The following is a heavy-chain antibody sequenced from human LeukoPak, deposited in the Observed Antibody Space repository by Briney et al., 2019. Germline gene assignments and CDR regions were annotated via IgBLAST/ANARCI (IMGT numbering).Heavy chain of an antibody. D-gene: IGHD3-22*01. CDR1: GGSISSGGYY. CDR3: ARVMYYYDSSGLYYFDY. V-gene: IGHV4-31*03. J-gene: IGHJ4*02. CDR2: IYYSGST. Sequence: SETLSLTCTVSGGSISSGGYYWSWIRQHPGKGLEWIGYIYYSGSTYYNPSLKSRVTISVDTSKNQFSLKLSSVTAADTAVYYCARVMYYYDSSGLYYFDYWGQGTLVTVSS.